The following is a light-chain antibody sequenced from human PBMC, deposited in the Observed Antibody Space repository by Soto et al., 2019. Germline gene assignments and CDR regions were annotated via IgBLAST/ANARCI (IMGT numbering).Light chain of an antibody. CDR3: RQALQPPGI. CDR2: LGS. V-gene: IGKV2-28*01. Sequence: DIVMTQSPLSLPVTPGEPASISCRSSQSLLHSNGYNYLDWYLQKPGQSPQLLIYLGSNRASGVPERFSGGVSGKDFTLKSSRGEVEDFGVYYGRQALQPPGIFARGPKLEIK. CDR1: QSLLHSNGYNY. J-gene: IGKJ2*01.